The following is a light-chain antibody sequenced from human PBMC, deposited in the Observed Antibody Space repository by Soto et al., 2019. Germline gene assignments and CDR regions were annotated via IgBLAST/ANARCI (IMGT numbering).Light chain of an antibody. CDR2: DAS. CDR1: QSVSSSS. V-gene: IGKV3-20*01. Sequence: EVVLTQSPGTLSLSPGERATLSCRSSQSVSSSSLAWYQQKRGQAPRLPIHDASSRATGIPDRFSGSGSGTDFTLTISRLEPEDVAVYYCQQYGGSPRTLGQGTKVDIK. CDR3: QQYGGSPRT. J-gene: IGKJ1*01.